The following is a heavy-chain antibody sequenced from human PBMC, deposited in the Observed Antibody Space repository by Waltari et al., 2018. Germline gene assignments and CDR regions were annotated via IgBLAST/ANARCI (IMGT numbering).Heavy chain of an antibody. CDR2: IYPGEFNI. V-gene: IGHV5-51*01. CDR1: GYRFTSYW. D-gene: IGHD2-15*01. J-gene: IGHJ3*02. CDR3: ARLRVEARPEGFDI. Sequence: EVQLVPSGVEVKKPGESLKISCKGSGYRFTSYWIGWVRQMPGKGLEWRGIIYPGEFNIRYSPSFRGQVTISADKSISTAYLQWSSLRASDTAIYYCARLRVEARPEGFDIWGQGTMVTVSS.